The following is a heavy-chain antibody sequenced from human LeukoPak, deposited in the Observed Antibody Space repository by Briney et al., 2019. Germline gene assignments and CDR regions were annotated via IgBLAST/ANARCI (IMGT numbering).Heavy chain of an antibody. CDR1: GFTFISYS. V-gene: IGHV3-48*01. D-gene: IGHD1-7*01. J-gene: IGHJ4*02. CDR2: ISSDGLAI. CDR3: ARDFRENYSIDY. Sequence: PGGSLRLSCAAAGFTFISYSINWVRQAPGRGLEWVSYISSDGLAIHYADSVKGRFTISRDNGKNSVYLEMNSLRAEDTALYYFARDFRENYSIDYWGQGTLVTVSS.